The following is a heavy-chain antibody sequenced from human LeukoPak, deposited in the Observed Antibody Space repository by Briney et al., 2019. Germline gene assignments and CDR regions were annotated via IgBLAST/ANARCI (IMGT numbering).Heavy chain of an antibody. D-gene: IGHD3-22*01. J-gene: IGHJ4*02. V-gene: IGHV4-59*01. CDR3: AREGPDSSGPFDY. CDR2: IYYSGST. Sequence: SETLSLTCTVSGGSISSYYWSWIRQPPGPGLGWVWYIYYSGSTNHNPSLKSRVTISVDTSKNQFFLKLSAVTAADTAVYYCAREGPDSSGPFDYWGQGTLVTVSS. CDR1: GGSISSYY.